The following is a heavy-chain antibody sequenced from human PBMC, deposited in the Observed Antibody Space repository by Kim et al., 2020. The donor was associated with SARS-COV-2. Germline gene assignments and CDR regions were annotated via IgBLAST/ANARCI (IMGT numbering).Heavy chain of an antibody. D-gene: IGHD3-3*01. CDR1: GFTFGDYA. Sequence: GGSLRLSCTASGFTFGDYAMSWVRQAPGKGLEWVGFIRSKAYGGTTAYAASVKGSFTISRADSKRIAYLQMNSLKTEDTAVYYCTAYDFWSGPLFYMDVWGKGTTVTVSS. V-gene: IGHV3-49*04. CDR3: TAYDFWSGPLFYMDV. CDR2: IRSKAYGGTT. J-gene: IGHJ6*03.